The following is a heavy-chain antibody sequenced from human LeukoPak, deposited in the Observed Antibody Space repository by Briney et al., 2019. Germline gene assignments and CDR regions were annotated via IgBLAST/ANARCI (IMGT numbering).Heavy chain of an antibody. CDR3: ARVALGSYNWFDP. Sequence: GGSLRLSCAASGFTFSRYWMHWVRQAPGKGLVWVSRINTDGSRTTYADSVKGRFTISRDNARNTVYLQMNSLRAEDTAVYYCARVALGSYNWFDPWGQGTLVTVSS. V-gene: IGHV3-74*01. CDR2: INTDGSRT. J-gene: IGHJ5*02. CDR1: GFTFSRYW. D-gene: IGHD3-10*01.